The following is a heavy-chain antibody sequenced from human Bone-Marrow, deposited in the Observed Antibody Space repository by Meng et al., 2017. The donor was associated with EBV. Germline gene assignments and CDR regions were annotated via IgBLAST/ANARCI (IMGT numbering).Heavy chain of an antibody. Sequence: QVQLVESGXGVVQPXTSLRLSCAASGFIFSSYSMHWVRQAPGKGLEWTTLISYDGGNKYYADSVKGRFTISRDNSKNTLYLQMNTLRSEDTAVYYCASSRFSSSVAPFDYWGQGTLVTVSS. J-gene: IGHJ4*02. D-gene: IGHD3-22*01. CDR3: ASSRFSSSVAPFDY. V-gene: IGHV3-30-3*01. CDR2: ISYDGGNK. CDR1: GFIFSSYS.